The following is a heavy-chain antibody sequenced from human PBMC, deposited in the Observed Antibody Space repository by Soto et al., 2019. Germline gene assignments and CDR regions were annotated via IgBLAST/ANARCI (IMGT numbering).Heavy chain of an antibody. CDR1: GGTFSSYA. V-gene: IGHV1-69*12. CDR2: IIPIFGIA. CDR3: ASGFGRDYYGSTYYFDY. Sequence: QVQLVQSGAEVKKPGSSMKVSCKASGGTFSSYAISWVRQAPGQGLEWMGGIIPIFGIANYAQKFQGRVTINADESTSTAYMELSRLRSEDTAVYYCASGFGRDYYGSTYYFDYWGQGTLVTVSS. D-gene: IGHD3-22*01. J-gene: IGHJ4*02.